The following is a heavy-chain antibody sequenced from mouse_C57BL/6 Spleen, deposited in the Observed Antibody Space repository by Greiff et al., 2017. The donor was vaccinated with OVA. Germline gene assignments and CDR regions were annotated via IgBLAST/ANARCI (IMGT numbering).Heavy chain of an antibody. V-gene: IGHV1-18*01. CDR1: GYTFTDYN. CDR3: ARGYDYEGDYYAKDY. D-gene: IGHD2-4*01. J-gene: IGHJ4*01. Sequence: VQLQQSGPELVKPGASVKIPCKASGYTFTDYNMDWVKQSHGKSLEWIGDINPNNGGTIYNQKFKGTATLTVDKSSSTAYMELRSLTSEDNAGYYCARGYDYEGDYYAKDYWGQGTSVTVSS. CDR2: INPNNGGT.